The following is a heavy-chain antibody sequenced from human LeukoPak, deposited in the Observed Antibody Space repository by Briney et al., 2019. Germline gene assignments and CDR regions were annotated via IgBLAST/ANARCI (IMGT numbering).Heavy chain of an antibody. Sequence: TGGSLRLSCAASGFTFSSYEMNWVGQAPGKGLEWVSYISSSGSTIYYADSVKGRFTISRDNAKNSLYLQMNSLRAEDTAVYYCAVTTGLIDDYWGQGTLVTVSS. CDR2: ISSSGSTI. J-gene: IGHJ4*02. D-gene: IGHD4-17*01. V-gene: IGHV3-48*03. CDR1: GFTFSSYE. CDR3: AVTTGLIDDY.